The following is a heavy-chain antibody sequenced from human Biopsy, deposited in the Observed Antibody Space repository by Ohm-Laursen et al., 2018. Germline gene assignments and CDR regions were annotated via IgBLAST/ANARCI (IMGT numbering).Heavy chain of an antibody. CDR3: AGPVQYYGTWGGYPPFDH. CDR1: GGTLGDYA. CDR2: IFAVYGPI. Sequence: SSVKVSCKLSGGTLGDYAISWVRQAPGEGLEWMGGIFAVYGPINYAPKFQGRVSITEDKSPTTAYMELSNLKSEDTAVYYCAGPVQYYGTWGGYPPFDHWGQGTLVTVSS. V-gene: IGHV1-69*06. J-gene: IGHJ4*02. D-gene: IGHD3/OR15-3a*01.